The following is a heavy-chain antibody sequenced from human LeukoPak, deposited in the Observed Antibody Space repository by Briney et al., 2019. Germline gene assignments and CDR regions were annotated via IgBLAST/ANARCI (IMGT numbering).Heavy chain of an antibody. J-gene: IGHJ5*02. CDR1: GGSISSGDYY. CDR2: IYHSGST. D-gene: IGHD3-3*01. Sequence: SETLSLTCTVSGGSISSGDYYWSWIRQPPGKGLEWIGSIYHSGSTYYNPSLKSRVTISVDTSKNQFSLKLSSVTAADTAVYYCARVGRFLERFRGAFDPWGQGTLVTVSS. CDR3: ARVGRFLERFRGAFDP. V-gene: IGHV4-39*07.